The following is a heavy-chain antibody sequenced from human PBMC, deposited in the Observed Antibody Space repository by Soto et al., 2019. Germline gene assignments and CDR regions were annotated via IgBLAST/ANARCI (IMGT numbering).Heavy chain of an antibody. CDR2: TYYRSKWYN. D-gene: IGHD2-15*01. V-gene: IGHV6-1*01. CDR1: GDSVSSNSAA. J-gene: IGHJ4*02. Sequence: SQTLSLTCAISGDSVSSNSAAWNWIRQSPSRGLEWLGRTYYRSKWYNDYAVSVKSRITINPDTSKNQFSLQLNSVTPEDTAVYYCARDPPPGVQKSHRKDIVVAVAATRHFDYWGQGTLVTVSS. CDR3: ARDPPPGVQKSHRKDIVVAVAATRHFDY.